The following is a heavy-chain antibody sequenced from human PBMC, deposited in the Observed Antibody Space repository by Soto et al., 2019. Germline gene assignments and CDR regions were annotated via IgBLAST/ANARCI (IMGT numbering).Heavy chain of an antibody. J-gene: IGHJ4*02. V-gene: IGHV3-30-3*01. CDR2: ISYDGSNK. CDR3: ARDAAAAGTYYFDY. D-gene: IGHD6-13*01. CDR1: GFTFSSYA. Sequence: GGSLRLSCAASGFTFSSYAMHWVRQAPGKGLEWVAVISYDGSNKYYADSVKGRFTISRDNSKNTLYLQMNSLRAEDTAVYYCARDAAAAGTYYFDYWGQGTLVTVSS.